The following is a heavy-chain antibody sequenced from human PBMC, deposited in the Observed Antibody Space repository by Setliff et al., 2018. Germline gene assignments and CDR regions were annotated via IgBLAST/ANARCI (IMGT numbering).Heavy chain of an antibody. CDR2: TNLVDGET. J-gene: IGHJ5*02. CDR3: ARDLFSSSWYDH. V-gene: IGHV1-2*02. Sequence: RASVKVSCKASGFTFTGYSIHWVRQAPGQGLEWVGWTNLVDGETRYARKFQGRVTMTRDTSITTAYMEISSLTSDDTAVYYCARDLFSSSWYDHWGQGTQVTVSS. CDR1: GFTFTGYS. D-gene: IGHD6-19*01.